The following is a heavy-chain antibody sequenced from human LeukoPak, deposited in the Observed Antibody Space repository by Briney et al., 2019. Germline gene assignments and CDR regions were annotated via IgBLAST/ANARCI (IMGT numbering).Heavy chain of an antibody. CDR1: GASINTYF. CDR2: IHSSGTT. J-gene: IGHJ4*02. CDR3: ARDHRLTCGGDCYSSSFDY. Sequence: SETLSLTCTVSGASINTYFWSWFRQPAGKGLEWIGRIHSSGTTNYNPSLKSRVTISVDTSKNQFSLKLSSVTAADTAVYYCARDHRLTCGGDCYSSSFDYWGQGTLVTVSS. V-gene: IGHV4-4*07. D-gene: IGHD2-21*02.